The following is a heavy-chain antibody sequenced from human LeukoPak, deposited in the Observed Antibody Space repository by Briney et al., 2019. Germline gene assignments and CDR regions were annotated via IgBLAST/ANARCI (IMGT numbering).Heavy chain of an antibody. CDR1: GFPFSRYS. CDR3: ANENSGYDPFDY. V-gene: IGHV3-23*01. J-gene: IGHJ4*02. Sequence: GESLRLSCATSGFPFSRYSMNWVRQAPGKGLEWLSYITSGSGGSTYYADSVKGRFTISRDNSKNTLYLQMNSLRAEDTAVYYCANENSGYDPFDYWGQGTLVTVSS. CDR2: ITSGSGGST. D-gene: IGHD5-12*01.